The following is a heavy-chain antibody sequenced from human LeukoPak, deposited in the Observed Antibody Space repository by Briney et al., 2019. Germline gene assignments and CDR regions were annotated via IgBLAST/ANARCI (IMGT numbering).Heavy chain of an antibody. CDR2: IYHSGST. J-gene: IGHJ5*02. Sequence: SETLSLTCTVSGGSISSGGYYWSWIRQPPGKGLEWIGYIYHSGSTYYNPSLKSRVTISVDRSKNQFSLKLSPVTAADTAVYYCARGALDPGIAAAGKKFRWFDPWGQGTLVTVSS. V-gene: IGHV4-30-2*01. CDR1: GGSISSGGYY. D-gene: IGHD6-13*01. CDR3: ARGALDPGIAAAGKKFRWFDP.